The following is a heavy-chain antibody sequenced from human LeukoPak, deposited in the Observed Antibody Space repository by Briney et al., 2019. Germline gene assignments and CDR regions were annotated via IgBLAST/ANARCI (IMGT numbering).Heavy chain of an antibody. Sequence: GGSLRLSCAASGFAFSSYWMTWVRQAPGKGLEWVANIKPDGSGNTYVDSVKGRFTISRDNAKNSLYLQMRGLRVEDTAVYYCSSQPAVLDLDCWGQRTLVTVSS. V-gene: IGHV3-7*01. CDR1: GFAFSSYW. J-gene: IGHJ4*02. CDR3: SSQPAVLDLDC. D-gene: IGHD6-19*01. CDR2: IKPDGSGN.